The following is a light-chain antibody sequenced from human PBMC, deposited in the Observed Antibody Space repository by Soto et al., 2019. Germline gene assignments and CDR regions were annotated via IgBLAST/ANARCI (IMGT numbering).Light chain of an antibody. CDR1: SSDIGVYNY. CDR3: TSYAGSNIWV. J-gene: IGLJ3*02. CDR2: DVT. Sequence: QSALTQPPSASGSPGQSVTISCTGTSSDIGVYNYVSWYQQHPGKAPKLMISDVTKRPSGVPDRFSGSKSGNTASLTVSGLQAEDEADYYCTSYAGSNIWVFGGGTKVTVL. V-gene: IGLV2-8*01.